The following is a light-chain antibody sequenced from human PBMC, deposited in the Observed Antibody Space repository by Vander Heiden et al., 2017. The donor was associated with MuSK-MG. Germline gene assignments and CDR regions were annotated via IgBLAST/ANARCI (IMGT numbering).Light chain of an antibody. CDR1: TIGGRS. CDR3: QVWDSVGNHRVV. Sequence: SYVLTQPPSASSAPGDTAKLSCGGNTIGGRSAHWYQHKPGQAPVLLTYLNNNQSSGVPEGCSCATSGTTATPTTTTVEAGDEADEHGQVWDSVGNHRVVFGGGTKLTVL. CDR2: LNN. J-gene: IGLJ3*02. V-gene: IGLV3-21*04.